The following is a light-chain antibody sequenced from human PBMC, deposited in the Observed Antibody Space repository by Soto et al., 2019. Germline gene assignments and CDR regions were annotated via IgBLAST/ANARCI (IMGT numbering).Light chain of an antibody. Sequence: DIHVTQSPSTLSASVGDRVTITCRASQSVGSWMAWYQEKPGKAPNLLIYKSSTLKSGVPSRFSGSGSGTEFTLTISCLQPEDFATYYCQKYNSYSQFTFGGGTNVDIK. V-gene: IGKV1-5*03. CDR2: KSS. CDR3: QKYNSYSQFT. CDR1: QSVGSW. J-gene: IGKJ4*01.